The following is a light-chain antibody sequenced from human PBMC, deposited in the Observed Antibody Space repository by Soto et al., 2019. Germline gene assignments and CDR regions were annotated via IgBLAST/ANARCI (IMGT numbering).Light chain of an antibody. CDR1: QSVISSY. CDR2: DAS. J-gene: IGKJ2*01. V-gene: IGKV3D-20*01. CDR3: QQYGSSPYT. Sequence: EIVLTQSPATLSLSPGERATLSCGASQSVISSYLAWYQQKPGLAPRLLIYDASSRATGIPDRCSGSGSGTDFTLTISRLEPEDFAVYYCQQYGSSPYTFGQGTKLEIK.